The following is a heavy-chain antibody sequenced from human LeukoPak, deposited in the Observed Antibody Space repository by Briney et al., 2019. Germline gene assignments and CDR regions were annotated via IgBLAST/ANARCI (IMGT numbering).Heavy chain of an antibody. CDR2: IYPADSDT. D-gene: IGHD3-22*01. CDR1: GYSFTSYW. Sequence: ESLKISCKGSGYSFTSYWIGRVRQMPGKGLEWMGIIYPADSDTRYSPSFQGQVTISADKSISTAYLQWSSLKASDTAMYYCARPSGTPYYYDSSSPFDPWGQGTLVTVSS. CDR3: ARPSGTPYYYDSSSPFDP. V-gene: IGHV5-51*01. J-gene: IGHJ5*02.